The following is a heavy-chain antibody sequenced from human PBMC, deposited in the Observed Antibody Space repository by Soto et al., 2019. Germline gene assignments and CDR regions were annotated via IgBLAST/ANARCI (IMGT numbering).Heavy chain of an antibody. D-gene: IGHD3-10*01. CDR2: IIPISGTA. Sequence: QVQLVQSGAEVKKPGSSVKVSCKASGGTFSSYAISWVRQAPGQGLEWMGGIIPISGTANYAQTVQGRVTITADESTSTACMEVSSLRSEDTGVYYCAKGVTMVGGVIRYYMDVWGHGTTVTVSS. V-gene: IGHV1-69*01. CDR1: GGTFSSYA. CDR3: AKGVTMVGGVIRYYMDV. J-gene: IGHJ6*02.